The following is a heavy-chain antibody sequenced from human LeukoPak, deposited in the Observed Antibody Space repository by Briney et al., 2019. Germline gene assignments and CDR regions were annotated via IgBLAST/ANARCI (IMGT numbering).Heavy chain of an antibody. V-gene: IGHV3-43D*03. D-gene: IGHD3-16*01. J-gene: IGHJ6*03. CDR3: ASARGYYYYMDV. Sequence: GGSLRLSCAASGFTFDDYAMHWVRQAPGKGLEWVSLISWDGGSTYYADSVKGRFTISRDNSKNTLYLQMNSLRAEDTAVYYCASARGYYYYMDVWGKGTTVTVSS. CDR2: ISWDGGST. CDR1: GFTFDDYA.